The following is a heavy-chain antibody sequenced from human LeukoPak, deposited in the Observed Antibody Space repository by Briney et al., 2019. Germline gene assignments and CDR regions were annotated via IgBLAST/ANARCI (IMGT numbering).Heavy chain of an antibody. D-gene: IGHD6-19*01. Sequence: ASVKVSCKASGYTFTGYYMHWVRQAPGQGLEWMGWINPNSGGTNYAQKFQGRVTMTRDTSISTAYMELSRLRSDDTAVYYCARDGRYSSGWYCDDYWGQGTLVTVSS. V-gene: IGHV1-2*02. CDR2: INPNSGGT. CDR3: ARDGRYSSGWYCDDY. J-gene: IGHJ4*02. CDR1: GYTFTGYY.